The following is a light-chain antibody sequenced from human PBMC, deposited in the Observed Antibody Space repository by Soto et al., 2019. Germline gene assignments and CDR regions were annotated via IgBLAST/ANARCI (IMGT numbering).Light chain of an antibody. V-gene: IGLV4-60*02. CDR3: ETWDFNTRV. CDR1: SGHSSYI. CDR2: LEGSGSY. Sequence: QPVLTQSSSASASLGSSVKLTCTLSSGHSSYIIAWHQQQPGKAPRYLMKLEGSGSYHKGSGVPDRFSGSSTGADRYLTISNLQFDDEADYYCETWDFNTRVFGGGTKLTVL. J-gene: IGLJ2*01.